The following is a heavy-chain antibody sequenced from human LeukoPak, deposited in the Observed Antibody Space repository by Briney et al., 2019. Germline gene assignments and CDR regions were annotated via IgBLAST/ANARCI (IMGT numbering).Heavy chain of an antibody. CDR2: IYYSGST. CDR1: GGSISSSSYY. V-gene: IGHV4-39*01. J-gene: IGHJ4*02. CDR3: ARRGYCSSTSCDDY. Sequence: PSETLSLTCTVSGGSISSSSYYWGWIRQPPGKGLEWTGSIYYSGSTYYNPSLKSRVTISVDTSKNQFSLKLSSVTAADTAVYYCARRGYCSSTSCDDYWGQGTLVTVSS. D-gene: IGHD2-2*01.